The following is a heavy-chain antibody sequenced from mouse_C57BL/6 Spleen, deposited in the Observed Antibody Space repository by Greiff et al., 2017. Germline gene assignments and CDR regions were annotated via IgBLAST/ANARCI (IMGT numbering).Heavy chain of an antibody. J-gene: IGHJ4*01. Sequence: QVQLQQPGAELVMPGASVKLSCKASGYTFTSYWMHWVKQRPGQGLEWIGEIDPSDSYTNYNQKFKGKSTLTVDKSSSTAYMQISSLTSEDSAVYYCSRFYVDAMDYWGQGTSVTVSS. CDR2: IDPSDSYT. CDR1: GYTFTSYW. D-gene: IGHD1-1*01. CDR3: SRFYVDAMDY. V-gene: IGHV1-69*01.